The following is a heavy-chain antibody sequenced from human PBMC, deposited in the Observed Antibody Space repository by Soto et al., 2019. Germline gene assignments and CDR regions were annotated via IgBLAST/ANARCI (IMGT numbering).Heavy chain of an antibody. V-gene: IGHV1-18*04. Sequence: VAAVKVSCKASGYTFTGYGISWVRQAPGQGLEWMGWISAYNGNTNYAQKLQGRVTMTTDTSTSTAYMELGSLRSDDTGVDYWATAPPHYDYVLGGVRGLDCWGQ. CDR2: ISAYNGNT. D-gene: IGHD3-16*01. CDR1: GYTFTGYG. J-gene: IGHJ4*01. CDR3: ATAPPHYDYVLGGVRGLDC.